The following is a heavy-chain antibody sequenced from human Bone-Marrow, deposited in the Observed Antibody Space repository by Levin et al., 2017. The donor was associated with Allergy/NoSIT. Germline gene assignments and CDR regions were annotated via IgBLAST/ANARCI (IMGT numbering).Heavy chain of an antibody. V-gene: IGHV4-31*03. D-gene: IGHD3-3*01. CDR1: GGSVNSGENY. CDR2: IFHNGNT. J-gene: IGHJ2*01. CDR3: ARLTRAGFWGGAPKSHFAL. Sequence: SETLSLTCTVSGGSVNSGENYWSWLRQHPEKGLEWIGHIFHNGNTYYSSSLRGRATISLDTSKNHFSLSLTSVTAADTAMYYCARLTRAGFWGGAPKSHFALWGRGGLVTVST.